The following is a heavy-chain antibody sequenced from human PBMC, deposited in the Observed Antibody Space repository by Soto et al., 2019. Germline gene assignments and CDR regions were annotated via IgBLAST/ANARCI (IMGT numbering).Heavy chain of an antibody. J-gene: IGHJ6*02. CDR3: ARGDGDNPFHSPYGMDV. CDR2: ISYDGSNK. CDR1: GFTFSSYA. D-gene: IGHD1-1*01. Sequence: GGSLRLSCAASGFTFSSYAMHWVRQAPGKGLEWVAVISYDGSNKYYADSVKGRFTISRDNSKNTLYLQMNSLRAEDTAVYYCARGDGDNPFHSPYGMDVWGQGTTVTVAS. V-gene: IGHV3-30-3*01.